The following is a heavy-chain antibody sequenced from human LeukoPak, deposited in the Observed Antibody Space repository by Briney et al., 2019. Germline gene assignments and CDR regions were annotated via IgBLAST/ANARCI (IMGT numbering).Heavy chain of an antibody. CDR2: INPNSGGT. V-gene: IGHV1-2*02. Sequence: ASVKVSCKASGYTFTGYYMHWVRQAPGQGLEWMGWINPNSGGTNYAQKFQGRVTMTRDTSISTAYMELSRLRSNDTAVYYCARGGRVIAAAGIKISGPEDAFDIWGQGTMVTVSS. D-gene: IGHD6-13*01. J-gene: IGHJ3*02. CDR3: ARGGRVIAAAGIKISGPEDAFDI. CDR1: GYTFTGYY.